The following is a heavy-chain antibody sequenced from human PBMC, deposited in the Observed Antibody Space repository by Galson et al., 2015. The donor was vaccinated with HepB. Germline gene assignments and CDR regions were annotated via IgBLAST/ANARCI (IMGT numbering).Heavy chain of an antibody. J-gene: IGHJ5*02. CDR1: GYTFTTYA. D-gene: IGHD3-10*01. CDR2: INTNTGNP. Sequence: SCKASGYTFTTYAMNWVRQAPGQGLEWMGWINTNTGNPTYAQGFTGRFVFSLDTSVSTAYLQISSLKAEDTAVYYCATTPYYGSGTYYNAWFGPWGQGTLVTVSS. V-gene: IGHV7-4-1*02. CDR3: ATTPYYGSGTYYNAWFGP.